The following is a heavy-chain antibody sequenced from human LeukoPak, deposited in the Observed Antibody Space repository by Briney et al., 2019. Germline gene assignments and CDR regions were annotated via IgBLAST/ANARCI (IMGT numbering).Heavy chain of an antibody. V-gene: IGHV5-51*01. CDR1: GYSFTSYW. D-gene: IGHD3-22*01. J-gene: IGHJ4*02. CDR2: IYPGDSDT. Sequence: GESLKISCKGSGYSFTSYWIGWVRQMPGKGLEWMGIIYPGDSDTRYSPSFQGRVTISADKSISTAYLQWSSLKASDTAMYYCARTLGYYDSSGYRRGWYFDYWGQGTLVTVSS. CDR3: ARTLGYYDSSGYRRGWYFDY.